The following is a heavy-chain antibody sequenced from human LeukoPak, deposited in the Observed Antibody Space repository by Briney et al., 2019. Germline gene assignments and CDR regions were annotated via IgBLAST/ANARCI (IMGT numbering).Heavy chain of an antibody. CDR1: GYTFTSFG. D-gene: IGHD3-22*01. Sequence: ASVKVSCKASGYTFTSFGISWVRQAPGQGLEWMGWISAYNGNTIYAQMLQGRVTMATDTSTSTAYMELRSLRSDDTAVYYCARDLSSSYYYVFDYWGQGTLVTVSS. J-gene: IGHJ4*02. CDR3: ARDLSSSYYYVFDY. CDR2: ISAYNGNT. V-gene: IGHV1-18*01.